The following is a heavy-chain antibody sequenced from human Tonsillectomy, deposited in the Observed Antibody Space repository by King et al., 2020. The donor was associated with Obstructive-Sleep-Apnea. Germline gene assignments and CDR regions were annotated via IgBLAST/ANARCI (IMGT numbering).Heavy chain of an antibody. J-gene: IGHJ6*02. V-gene: IGHV1-8*01. CDR3: ARGGRLIAAAGSGYYGMEV. D-gene: IGHD6-13*01. CDR1: GYTFTSYD. CDR2: MNPNSANT. Sequence: QLVQSGAEVKKPGASVKVSCKASGYTFTSYDINWVRQATGQGLEWMGWMNPNSANTGYAQKFQGRVTMTRNTSISTAYMELSSLGSWDKAGYYCARGGRLIAAAGSGYYGMEVWGQRTTVTVSS.